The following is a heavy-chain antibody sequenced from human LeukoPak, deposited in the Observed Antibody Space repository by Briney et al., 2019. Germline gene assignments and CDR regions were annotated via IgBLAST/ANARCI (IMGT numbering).Heavy chain of an antibody. J-gene: IGHJ4*02. CDR1: GYTLTELS. CDR2: FDPEDGET. V-gene: IGHV1-24*01. CDR3: ATGIEYYGSGSYEFDY. D-gene: IGHD3-10*01. Sequence: ASVKVSCKVSGYTLTELSMHWVRQAPGKGLEWMGGFDPEDGETIYAQKFQGRVTMTEDTSTDTAYMELSSLRSEDTAVYYCATGIEYYGSGSYEFDYWGQGTLVTVSS.